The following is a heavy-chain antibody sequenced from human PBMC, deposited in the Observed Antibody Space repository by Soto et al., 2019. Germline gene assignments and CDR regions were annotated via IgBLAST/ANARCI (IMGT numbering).Heavy chain of an antibody. Sequence: QVQLQESGPGLVKPSETLSLICSVSGGSISGGEFYWGWIRQPPGKGLEWIGYIHHRGSAYYNPSLMSRLTIALDGSKNQFSLKVSSVTAVHSAVYYRARTLEPDYGDWQYFDLWGQGRLVIVPS. CDR3: ARTLEPDYGDWQYFDL. V-gene: IGHV4-30-4*01. D-gene: IGHD4-17*01. J-gene: IGHJ4*02. CDR1: GGSISGGEFY. CDR2: IHHRGSA.